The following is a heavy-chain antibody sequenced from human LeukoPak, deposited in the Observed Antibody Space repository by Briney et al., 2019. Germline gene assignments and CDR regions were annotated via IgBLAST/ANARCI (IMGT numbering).Heavy chain of an antibody. CDR3: ARRYGSGRDY. CDR1: GGSFSGYY. CDR2: INHSGST. V-gene: IGHV4-34*01. Sequence: SETLSLTCAVYGGSFSGYYWSWIRQPPGKGLEWIGEINHSGSTNYNPSLKSRVTISVDTSKNQFSLKLSSVTAADTAVCYCARRYGSGRDYWGQGTLVTVSS. D-gene: IGHD3-10*01. J-gene: IGHJ4*02.